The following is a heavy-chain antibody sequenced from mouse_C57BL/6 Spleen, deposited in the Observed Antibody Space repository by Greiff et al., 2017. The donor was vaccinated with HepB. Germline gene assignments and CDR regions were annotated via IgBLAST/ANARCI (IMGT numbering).Heavy chain of an antibody. V-gene: IGHV1-22*01. CDR1: GYTFTDYN. J-gene: IGHJ3*01. Sequence: VHVKQSGPELVKPGASVKMSCKASGYTFTDYNMHWVKQSHGKSLEWIGYINPNNGGTSYNQKFKGKATLTVNKSSSTAYMELRSLTSEDSAVYYCARGGWFAYWGQGTLVTVSA. CDR2: INPNNGGT. CDR3: ARGGWFAY.